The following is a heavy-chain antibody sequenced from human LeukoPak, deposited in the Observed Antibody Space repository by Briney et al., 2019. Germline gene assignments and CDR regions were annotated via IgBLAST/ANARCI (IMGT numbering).Heavy chain of an antibody. Sequence: PGGSLRLSCAASGFTFSSYAMHWVRQAPGKGLVWVSRINTDGSSTSYADSVKGRFTISRDNAKNSLYLQMNSLRAEDTAVHYCARTFGSSGVDYWGQGTLVTVSS. CDR1: GFTFSSYA. J-gene: IGHJ4*02. D-gene: IGHD6-6*01. CDR2: INTDGSST. V-gene: IGHV3-74*01. CDR3: ARTFGSSGVDY.